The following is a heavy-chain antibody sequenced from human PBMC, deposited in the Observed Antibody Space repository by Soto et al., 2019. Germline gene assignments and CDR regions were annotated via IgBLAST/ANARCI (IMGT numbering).Heavy chain of an antibody. V-gene: IGHV3-23*01. Sequence: GGSLRLSCAASGFTFSSYAMSWVRQAPGKGLEWVSAISGSGGSTYYADSVKGRFTISRDNSKNTLYLQMNSLRAEDTAVYYCAKDRREVNSGYDSGRSYFDYWGQGTLVTVSS. CDR3: AKDRREVNSGYDSGRSYFDY. D-gene: IGHD5-12*01. J-gene: IGHJ4*02. CDR1: GFTFSSYA. CDR2: ISGSGGST.